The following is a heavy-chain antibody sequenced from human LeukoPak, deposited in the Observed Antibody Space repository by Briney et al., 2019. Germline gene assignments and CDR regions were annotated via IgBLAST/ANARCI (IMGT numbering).Heavy chain of an antibody. J-gene: IGHJ4*02. CDR2: INHSGST. CDR3: ARGSERGYSY. CDR1: GGSISGYY. D-gene: IGHD5-18*01. Sequence: PSETLSLTCTVSGGSISGYYWSWIRQPPGKGLEWIGEINHSGSTNYNPSLKSRVTISVDTSKNQFSLKLSSVTAADTAVYYCARGSERGYSYWGQGTLVTVSS. V-gene: IGHV4-34*01.